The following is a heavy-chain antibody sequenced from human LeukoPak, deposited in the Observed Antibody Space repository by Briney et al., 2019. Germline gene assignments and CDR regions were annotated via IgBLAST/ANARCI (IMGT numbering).Heavy chain of an antibody. CDR2: ISGSGGST. CDR1: GFTFSSYA. V-gene: IGHV3-23*01. Sequence: GGSLRLSCAASGFTFSSYAMSWVRQAPGKGLEWVSAISGSGGSTYYADSVKGRFTISRDNSKNTLYLQMNSLRAEDTAVYYCAKDRIPNSSGYLFDYWGQGTLVTVSS. D-gene: IGHD3-22*01. J-gene: IGHJ4*02. CDR3: AKDRIPNSSGYLFDY.